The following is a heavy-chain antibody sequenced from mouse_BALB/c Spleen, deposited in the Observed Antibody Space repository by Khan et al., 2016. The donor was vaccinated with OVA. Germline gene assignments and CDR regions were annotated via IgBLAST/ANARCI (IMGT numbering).Heavy chain of an antibody. J-gene: IGHJ4*01. CDR1: GFNIKDTY. Sequence: VQLKQSGAELVKPGASVKLSCTASGFNIKDTYMHWVKQRPEQGLEWIGGIDPANGNTKYDPKFQGKATITADTSSNTAYLQLSSLTSEDTDVYYWASGKIHYYGSYAMDYWGQGTSVTVSS. V-gene: IGHV14-3*02. CDR2: IDPANGNT. CDR3: ASGKIHYYGSYAMDY. D-gene: IGHD1-2*01.